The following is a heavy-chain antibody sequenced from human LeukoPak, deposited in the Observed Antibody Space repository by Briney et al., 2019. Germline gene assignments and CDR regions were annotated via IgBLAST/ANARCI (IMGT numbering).Heavy chain of an antibody. Sequence: ASVKVSCKASGGTFSSYAISWVRQAPVQGLEWMGGIIPIFGTANYAQKFQGRVTITADKSTSTAYMELSSLRSEDTAVYYCARVTPFIAAAGTRNYYYYYYMDVWGKGTTVTVSS. CDR3: ARVTPFIAAAGTRNYYYYYYMDV. J-gene: IGHJ6*03. D-gene: IGHD6-13*01. CDR2: IIPIFGTA. V-gene: IGHV1-69*06. CDR1: GGTFSSYA.